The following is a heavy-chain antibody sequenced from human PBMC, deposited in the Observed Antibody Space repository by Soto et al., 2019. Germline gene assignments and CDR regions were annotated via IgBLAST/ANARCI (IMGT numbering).Heavy chain of an antibody. Sequence: SETLSLTCTVSGGSISSYYWSWIRQPPGKGLEWIGYIYYSGSTNYNPSLKSRVTISVDTSKNQFSLKLSSVTAADTAVYYCARGLPDDYGDPDYYYYYYMDVWGKGTTVTVSS. CDR3: ARGLPDDYGDPDYYYYYYMDV. V-gene: IGHV4-59*01. J-gene: IGHJ6*03. D-gene: IGHD4-17*01. CDR2: IYYSGST. CDR1: GGSISSYY.